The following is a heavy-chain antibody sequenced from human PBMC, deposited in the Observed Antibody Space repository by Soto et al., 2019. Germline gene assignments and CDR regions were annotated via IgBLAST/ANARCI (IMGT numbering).Heavy chain of an antibody. V-gene: IGHV3-48*02. CDR3: ARWGVGTAMVRYYYGMEV. CDR1: GFTFSSYS. J-gene: IGHJ6*02. D-gene: IGHD5-18*01. Sequence: GGSLRLSCAASGFTFSSYSMNWVRQAPGKGLEWVSYISSSSSTIYYADSVKGRFTISRDNAKNSLYLQMNSLRDEDTAVYYCARWGVGTAMVRYYYGMEVWGQGTTVTVSS. CDR2: ISSSSSTI.